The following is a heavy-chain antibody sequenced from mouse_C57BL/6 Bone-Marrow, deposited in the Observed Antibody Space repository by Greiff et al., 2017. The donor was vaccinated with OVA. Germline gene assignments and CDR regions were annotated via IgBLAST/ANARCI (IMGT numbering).Heavy chain of an antibody. D-gene: IGHD1-1*01. CDR2: IDPSDSYT. J-gene: IGHJ4*01. CDR1: GYTFTSYW. Sequence: VQLQQPGAELVKPGASVKLSCKASGYTFTSYWMQWVKQRPGQGLEWIGEIDPSDSYTNYNQKFKGKATLTVDTSSSTAYMQLSSLTSEDSAVYYCARPHYYGSSFYYAMDYWGQGTSVTVSS. V-gene: IGHV1-50*01. CDR3: ARPHYYGSSFYYAMDY.